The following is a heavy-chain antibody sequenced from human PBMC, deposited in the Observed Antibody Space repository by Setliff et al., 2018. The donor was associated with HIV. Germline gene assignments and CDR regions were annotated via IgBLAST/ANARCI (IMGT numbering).Heavy chain of an antibody. Sequence: SETLSLTCTVSGGSIRSHYWNWIRQSPGKGLEWIGYIHYRGSTNYNPSLKSRVIISVDMSKNQFSLKLTSVTAADTAVYYCARDFGASYCGGDCYSGWFDSWGQGILVTVSS. CDR1: GGSIRSHY. CDR2: IHYRGST. CDR3: ARDFGASYCGGDCYSGWFDS. V-gene: IGHV4-59*11. D-gene: IGHD2-21*01. J-gene: IGHJ5*01.